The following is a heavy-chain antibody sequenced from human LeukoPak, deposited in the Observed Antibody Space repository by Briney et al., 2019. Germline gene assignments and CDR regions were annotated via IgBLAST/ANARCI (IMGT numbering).Heavy chain of an antibody. D-gene: IGHD3-10*02. CDR3: AKEMYGGAFDI. CDR2: ISGSGGST. V-gene: IGHV3-23*01. CDR1: GFTFSSYA. J-gene: IGHJ3*02. Sequence: GGSLRLSCAASGFTFSSYAMSWVRPAPGEGLEWVSAISGSGGSTYYADSVKGRFTISRDNSKKTLYLQMSSLRAEDTAMYYCAKEMYGGAFDIWGQGTMVTVSS.